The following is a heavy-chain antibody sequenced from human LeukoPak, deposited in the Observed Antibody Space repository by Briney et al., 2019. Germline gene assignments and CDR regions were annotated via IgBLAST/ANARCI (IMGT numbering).Heavy chain of an antibody. CDR3: TRVGAVTYDY. CDR2: INGDGKST. J-gene: IGHJ4*02. D-gene: IGHD4-17*01. V-gene: IGHV3-74*01. Sequence: GGSLRLSCAASGSTFSGYWMHWVRQAPGKGLVWVSRINGDGKSTTYADSVKGRFTISRDNAKNTLYLQMNSLRAEDTAVYYCTRVGAVTYDYWGQGTLVTVSS. CDR1: GSTFSGYW.